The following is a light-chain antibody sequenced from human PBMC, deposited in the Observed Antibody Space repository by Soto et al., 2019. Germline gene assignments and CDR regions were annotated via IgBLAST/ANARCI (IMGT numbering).Light chain of an antibody. V-gene: IGLV2-14*01. CDR3: SSYTSSSTLYV. J-gene: IGLJ1*01. CDR2: DVS. Sequence: LTQPASVSGSPGQSITISCTRTSSDVGGYNYVSWYQQQPVKAPKLMIYDVSIRPSGVSFRFFGSKSCNTASLTISGLQAEDEADYYCSSYTSSSTLYVFGTGTKVTVL. CDR1: SSDVGGYNY.